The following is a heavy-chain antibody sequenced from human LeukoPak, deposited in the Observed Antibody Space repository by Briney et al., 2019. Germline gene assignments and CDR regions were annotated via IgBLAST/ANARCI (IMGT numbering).Heavy chain of an antibody. CDR2: IWYEGTKK. J-gene: IGHJ4*02. Sequence: GGSLRLSCAASGFIFSSYGMNWVRQAPGKGLEWVALIWYEGTKKYYADSVKGRFTISRDNYKNTLYLQMDSLRAEDTAVYYCARDQGEDYFDYWGQGNLVTV. D-gene: IGHD3-10*01. V-gene: IGHV3-33*01. CDR3: ARDQGEDYFDY. CDR1: GFIFSSYG.